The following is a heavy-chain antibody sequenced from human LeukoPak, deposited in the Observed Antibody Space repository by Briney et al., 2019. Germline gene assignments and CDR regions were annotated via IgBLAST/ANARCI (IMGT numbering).Heavy chain of an antibody. CDR2: IYYSGST. CDR3: ARGVHRHSSSWYSAFFDY. CDR1: GGSISSYY. Sequence: PSETLSLTCTVSGGSISSYYWSWIRQPPGKGLEWIGYIYYSGSTNYNPSLKSLVTISVDTSKNQFSLKLSSVTAADTAVYYCARGVHRHSSSWYSAFFDYWGQGTLVTVSS. D-gene: IGHD6-13*01. J-gene: IGHJ4*02. V-gene: IGHV4-59*01.